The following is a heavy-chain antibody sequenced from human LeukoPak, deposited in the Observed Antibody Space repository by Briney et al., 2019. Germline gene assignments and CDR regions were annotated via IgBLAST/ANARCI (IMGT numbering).Heavy chain of an antibody. CDR3: ARVYSYGYDY. Sequence: GGSLRLSCAASGFTFSSYAMSWVRQAPGQGLEWVSSISSGSSYIYYADSVKGRFTISRDNARNSLYLQMNSLRAEDTAVYYCARVYSYGYDYWGQGTLVTVSS. V-gene: IGHV3-21*01. CDR2: ISSGSSYI. D-gene: IGHD5-18*01. CDR1: GFTFSSYA. J-gene: IGHJ4*02.